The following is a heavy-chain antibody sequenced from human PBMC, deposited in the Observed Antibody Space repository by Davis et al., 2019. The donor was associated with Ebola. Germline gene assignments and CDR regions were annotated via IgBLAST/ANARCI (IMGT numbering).Heavy chain of an antibody. J-gene: IGHJ6*04. CDR3: ARGRMNSLVYLDDELYYNLDV. CDR2: INHSGST. Sequence: MPSETLSLTCAVYGGSFSAYYWSWIRQPPGKGLEWIGEINHSGSTNYNPSIKSRVTISVDTSKNQFSLKLSSVTAADTAVYYCARGRMNSLVYLDDELYYNLDVWGKGITVTVSS. V-gene: IGHV4-34*01. D-gene: IGHD2/OR15-2a*01. CDR1: GGSFSAYY.